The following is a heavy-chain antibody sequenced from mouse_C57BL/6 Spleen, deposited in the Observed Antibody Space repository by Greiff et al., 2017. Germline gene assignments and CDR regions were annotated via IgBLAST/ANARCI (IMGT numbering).Heavy chain of an antibody. J-gene: IGHJ2*01. CDR2: IHPNSGST. V-gene: IGHV1-64*01. Sequence: QVQLQQPGAELVKPGASVKLSCKASGYTFTSYWMHWVKQRPGQGLEWIGMIHPNSGSTNYNEKFKSKATLTVDKSSSTAYMQLSSLTSEDSAVYYCAREGIYYDYEDYFDYWGQGTTLTVSS. CDR3: AREGIYYDYEDYFDY. D-gene: IGHD2-4*01. CDR1: GYTFTSYW.